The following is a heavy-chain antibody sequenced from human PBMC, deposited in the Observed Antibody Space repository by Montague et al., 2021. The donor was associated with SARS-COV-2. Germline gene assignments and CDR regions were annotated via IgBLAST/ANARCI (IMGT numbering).Heavy chain of an antibody. D-gene: IGHD3-16*01. CDR1: GFTFSRNS. V-gene: IGHV3-21*01. CDR2: ISSDTLHT. CDR3: ARGGEIDVWAPFGH. J-gene: IGHJ4*01. Sequence: SLRLSCATSGFTFSRNSMNWVRHAPGKGLEWVSTISSDTLHTFYAESVKGRFTISRDNAKNELYLQMNSLRAEDMAVYYCARGGEIDVWAPFGHWGHGTLVTVSS.